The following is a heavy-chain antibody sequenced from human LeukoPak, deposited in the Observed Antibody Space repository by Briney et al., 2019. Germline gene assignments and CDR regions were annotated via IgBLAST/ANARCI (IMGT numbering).Heavy chain of an antibody. Sequence: SETLSLTCAVYGGSFSGYYWSWIRQPPGKGLEWIGEINHSGSTNYNPSLKSRVTISVDTSKNQFSLKLSSVTAADTAVYYCAREYCSSTSCYGDYYYGMDVWGQGTTVTVSS. CDR1: GGSFSGYY. CDR3: AREYCSSTSCYGDYYYGMDV. D-gene: IGHD2-2*01. J-gene: IGHJ6*02. V-gene: IGHV4-34*01. CDR2: INHSGST.